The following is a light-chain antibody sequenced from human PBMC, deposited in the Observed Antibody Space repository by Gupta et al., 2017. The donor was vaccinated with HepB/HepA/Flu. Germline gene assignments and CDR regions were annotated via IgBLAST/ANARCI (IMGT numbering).Light chain of an antibody. CDR2: GNT. CDR3: QSYDSSLTGSV. J-gene: IGLJ2*01. CDR1: SSNIGAGYD. Sequence: QSVLTQPPSVSGAPGQRVTISSTGSSSNIGAGYDVHWYQRLPGTAPKLLIYGNTNRPSGVPDRFSGSKSGTSASLAITGLQAEDEADYYCQSYDSSLTGSVFGGGTKLTVL. V-gene: IGLV1-40*01.